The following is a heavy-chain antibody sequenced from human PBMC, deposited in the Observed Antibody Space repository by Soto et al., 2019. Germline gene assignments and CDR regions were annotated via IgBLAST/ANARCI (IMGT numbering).Heavy chain of an antibody. D-gene: IGHD6-6*01. CDR1: GSSISSYY. Sequence: NPSETLSLTCTVSGSSISSYYWSWIRQAPGKGLEWIAYISYSGNANYNPSLESRLTISPDTSKNQFSLKLSSVTAADTAVYYCARVIRYSSSSGSLYYYMDVWGKGTKVTVSS. V-gene: IGHV4-59*08. CDR3: ARVIRYSSSSGSLYYYMDV. CDR2: ISYSGNA. J-gene: IGHJ6*03.